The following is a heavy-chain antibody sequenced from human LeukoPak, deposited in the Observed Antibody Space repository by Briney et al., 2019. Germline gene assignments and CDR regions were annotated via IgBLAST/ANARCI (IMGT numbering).Heavy chain of an antibody. J-gene: IGHJ4*02. Sequence: SETLSLTCTVSGGSISSYYWSWIRQPPGKGLDWIGYIYYSGSTNYNPSLKSRVTISVDTSKNQFSLKLSSVTAADTAVYYCAREGSGSYPHFDYWGQGTLVTVSS. V-gene: IGHV4-59*01. CDR1: GGSISSYY. CDR3: AREGSGSYPHFDY. D-gene: IGHD1-26*01. CDR2: IYYSGST.